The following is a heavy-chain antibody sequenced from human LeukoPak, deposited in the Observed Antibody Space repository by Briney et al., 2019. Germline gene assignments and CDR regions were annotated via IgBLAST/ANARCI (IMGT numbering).Heavy chain of an antibody. Sequence: PGGSLRLSCAASGFXFSSYSMNWVRQAPGKGLEWVSSISSSSSYIYHADSVKGRFTISRDNAKNSLYLQMNSLRAEDTAVYYCARDSSPGIGDAFDIWGQGTMVTVSS. J-gene: IGHJ3*02. V-gene: IGHV3-21*01. CDR2: ISSSSSYI. CDR1: GFXFSSYS. D-gene: IGHD6-13*01. CDR3: ARDSSPGIGDAFDI.